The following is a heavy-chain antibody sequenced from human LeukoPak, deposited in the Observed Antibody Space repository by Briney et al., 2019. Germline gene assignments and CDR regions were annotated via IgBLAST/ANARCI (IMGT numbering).Heavy chain of an antibody. CDR3: ARDLDEDTAMVTSFLLNY. CDR2: ISSSSSTI. D-gene: IGHD5-18*01. V-gene: IGHV3-48*01. Sequence: GGSLRLSCAASGFTFSSYSMNWVRQAPGKGLEWVSYISSSSSTIYYADSVKGRFTISRDNAKNSLYLQMNGLRAEDTAVYYCARDLDEDTAMVTSFLLNYWGQGTLVTVSS. CDR1: GFTFSSYS. J-gene: IGHJ4*02.